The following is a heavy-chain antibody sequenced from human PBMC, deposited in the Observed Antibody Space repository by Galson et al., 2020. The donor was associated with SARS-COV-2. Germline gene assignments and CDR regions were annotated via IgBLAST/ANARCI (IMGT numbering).Heavy chain of an antibody. CDR2: LDWDDDK. CDR1: GFSLSTSGMC. V-gene: IGHV2-70*11. D-gene: IGHD3-9*01. CDR3: ARTHYDILTGYYSVFDY. J-gene: IGHJ4*02. Sequence: SGPTLVKPTQTLTLTCTFSGFSLSTSGMCVSWIRQPPGKALEWLARLDWDDDKYYSTSLKTRLTISKDTSKNQVVLTMTNMDPVDTATYYCARTHYDILTGYYSVFDYWGQGTLVTVSS.